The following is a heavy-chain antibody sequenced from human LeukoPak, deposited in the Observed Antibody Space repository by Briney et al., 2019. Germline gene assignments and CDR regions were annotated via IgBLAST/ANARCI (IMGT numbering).Heavy chain of an antibody. J-gene: IGHJ6*03. CDR3: AKRAPLSGYLRYYYYYMDV. CDR1: GFTFSSYA. V-gene: IGHV3-23*01. D-gene: IGHD3-22*01. Sequence: GGSLRLSCGASGFTFSSYAMSWVRQAPGKGLEWVSAISGSGGSTYYADSVKGRFTISRDNSKNTLYLQMNSLRAEDTAVYYCAKRAPLSGYLRYYYYYMDVWGKGTTVTVSS. CDR2: ISGSGGST.